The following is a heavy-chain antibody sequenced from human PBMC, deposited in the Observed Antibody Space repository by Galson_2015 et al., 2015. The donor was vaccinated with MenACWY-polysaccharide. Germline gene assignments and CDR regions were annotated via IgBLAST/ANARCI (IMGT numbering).Heavy chain of an antibody. J-gene: IGHJ1*01. CDR1: GYIFTTFY. V-gene: IGHV1-46*01. CDR2: TNPRDGST. CDR3: ARESGN. Sequence: SVKVSCKASGYIFTTFYIYWVRQAPGQGLEWMGVTNPRDGSTNYAQKFQGRVTMTSDTSTSTVYMELNSLRSEDTAVYYCARESGNWGPATLVTVSS.